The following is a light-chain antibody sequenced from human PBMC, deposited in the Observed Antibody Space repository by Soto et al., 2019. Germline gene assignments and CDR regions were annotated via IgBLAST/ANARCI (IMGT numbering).Light chain of an antibody. CDR2: EVS. J-gene: IGLJ2*01. Sequence: QSALTQPASVSGSPGQSITISCTGTNSDVGAYNFVSWYQHHPGKAPKLMISEVSNRPSGVSNRFSGSKSDNTASLTISGPQAEDEADYYCSSYTTSSTQVFGGGTKLTVL. CDR3: SSYTTSSTQV. V-gene: IGLV2-14*01. CDR1: NSDVGAYNF.